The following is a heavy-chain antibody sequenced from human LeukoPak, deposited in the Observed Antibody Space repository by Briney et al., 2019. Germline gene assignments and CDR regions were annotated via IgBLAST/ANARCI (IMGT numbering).Heavy chain of an antibody. CDR1: GFTFSSYA. CDR3: ATIRDYGGKYFDY. CDR2: ISGSGGST. D-gene: IGHD4-23*01. Sequence: GGSLRLSCAASGFTFSSYAMSWVRQAPGKGLEWVSAISGSGGSTYYADSVKGRFTISRDNSKNTLYLQMNSLRAEDTAVYYCATIRDYGGKYFDYWGQGTLVTVSS. J-gene: IGHJ4*02. V-gene: IGHV3-23*01.